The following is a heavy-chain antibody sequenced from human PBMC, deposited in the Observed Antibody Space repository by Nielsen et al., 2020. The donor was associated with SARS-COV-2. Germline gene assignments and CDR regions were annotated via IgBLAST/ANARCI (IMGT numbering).Heavy chain of an antibody. CDR2: TYYRSKWYN. CDR1: GDSVSSSSAA. Sequence: SQTLSLTCAISGDSVSSSSAAWNWIRQSPSRGLEWLGRTYYRSKWYNDYAVSVKSRITNNPDTSKNQFSLHLNSVTPGDTAVYYFARARGAYGDYYYYYYTDVWGKGTTVTVSS. V-gene: IGHV6-1*01. J-gene: IGHJ6*03. D-gene: IGHD4-17*01. CDR3: ARARGAYGDYYYYYYTDV.